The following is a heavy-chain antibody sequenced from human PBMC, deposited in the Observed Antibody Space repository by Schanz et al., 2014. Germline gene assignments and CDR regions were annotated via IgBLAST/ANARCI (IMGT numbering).Heavy chain of an antibody. V-gene: IGHV1-18*01. CDR3: ARDRDQWDGNYLDY. CDR1: GYTFTRSG. J-gene: IGHJ4*02. CDR2: IGGSDGNT. Sequence: QVQLVQSGGEVKTPGASVKVSCKASGYTFTRSGISWVRQAPGQGLEWMGWIGGSDGNTNFAQKLQGSVTMTTDTSTSTVYMELRSLTSDDSAVYYCARDRDQWDGNYLDYWGQGTLVTVSS. D-gene: IGHD1-26*01.